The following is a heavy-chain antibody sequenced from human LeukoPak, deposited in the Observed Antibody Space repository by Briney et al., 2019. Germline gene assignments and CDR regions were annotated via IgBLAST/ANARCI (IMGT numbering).Heavy chain of an antibody. J-gene: IGHJ6*01. Sequence: SETLSLTCAVSGGSISSGGYSWSWIRQPPGKGLEWIGYIYHSRSTYYNPSLRRRVTISVARSKNQFSLKLSSVTAADTAVYYCARALYSSGWLLYGMDVWGKGTTVTVSS. CDR2: IYHSRST. V-gene: IGHV4-30-2*01. CDR1: GGSISSGGYS. D-gene: IGHD6-19*01. CDR3: ARALYSSGWLLYGMDV.